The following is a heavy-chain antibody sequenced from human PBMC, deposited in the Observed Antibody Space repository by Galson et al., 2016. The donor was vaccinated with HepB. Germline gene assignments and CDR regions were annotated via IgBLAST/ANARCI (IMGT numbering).Heavy chain of an antibody. CDR2: FYYTGST. Sequence: SETLSLTCTVSGASMTNSNYYWGWIRQLPGKGLEWIGSFYYTGSTYYNPSLESRVTISVDTSKNQFSLKLISVTAADTAVYYCARARDDYGEYGPDYWGQGTLVTVSA. CDR1: GASMTNSNYY. V-gene: IGHV4-39*01. D-gene: IGHD4-17*01. J-gene: IGHJ4*02. CDR3: ARARDDYGEYGPDY.